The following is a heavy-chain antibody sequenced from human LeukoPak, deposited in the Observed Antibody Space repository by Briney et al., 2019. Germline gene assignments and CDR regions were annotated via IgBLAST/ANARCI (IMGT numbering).Heavy chain of an antibody. J-gene: IGHJ4*02. D-gene: IGHD6-13*01. CDR1: GGSITSYY. CDR3: AREKPASGLMGD. Sequence: SETLSLTCTVSGGSITSYYWSWIRQSPEKGLEWIGYIFYSGVTNYNPYLKSRVTISFDTSKNQFSLNMNSVTAADKAVYYCAREKPASGLMGDWGQGILVTVSS. CDR2: IFYSGVT. V-gene: IGHV4-59*01.